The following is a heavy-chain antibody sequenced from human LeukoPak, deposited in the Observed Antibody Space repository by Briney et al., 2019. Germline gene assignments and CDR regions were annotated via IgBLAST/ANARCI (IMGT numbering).Heavy chain of an antibody. V-gene: IGHV3-21*01. CDR3: ARDGSSIAARRYFQH. CDR1: GFTFSSYS. J-gene: IGHJ1*01. D-gene: IGHD6-6*01. CDR2: ISSSSSYI. Sequence: GGSLRLSCAASGFTFSSYSMNWVRQTPGKGLAWDSSISSSSSYIYYADSVKGRFTISRDNAKNSLYLQMNSLRAEDTAVYYCARDGSSIAARRYFQHWGQGTLVTVSS.